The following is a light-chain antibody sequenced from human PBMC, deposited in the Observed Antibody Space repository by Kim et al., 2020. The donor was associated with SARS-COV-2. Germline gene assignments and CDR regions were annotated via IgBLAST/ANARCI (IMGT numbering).Light chain of an antibody. J-gene: IGKJ2*01. CDR3: QQYSGYPYT. V-gene: IGKV1-5*03. CDR1: KRIRNW. Sequence: SASVGDRSTIPGRARKRIRNWLAGNQQKPGKAPKVRIYQATNLESGVPSRFSGSASGTEFTLTISSLQPDDFATYYCQQYSGYPYTFGQGTKLEI. CDR2: QAT.